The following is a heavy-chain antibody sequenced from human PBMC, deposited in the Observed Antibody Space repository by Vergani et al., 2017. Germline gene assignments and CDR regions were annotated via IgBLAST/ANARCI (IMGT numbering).Heavy chain of an antibody. CDR1: GFTFSSYA. CDR2: ISSSGSTI. CDR3: ARDRAATRFDY. D-gene: IGHD6-25*01. J-gene: IGHJ4*02. Sequence: EVQLVETGGGLVQPGGSLRLSCAASGFTFSSYAMNWVRQAPGKGLEWVSYISSSGSTIYYADSVKGRFTISRDNAKNSLYLQMNSLRAEDTAVYYCARDRAATRFDYWGQGTLVTVSS. V-gene: IGHV3-48*03.